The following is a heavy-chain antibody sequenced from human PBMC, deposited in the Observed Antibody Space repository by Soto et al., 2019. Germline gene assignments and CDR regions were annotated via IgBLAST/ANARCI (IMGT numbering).Heavy chain of an antibody. CDR1: VVSISSYY. CDR2: IYYSGLT. D-gene: IGHD3-16*01. V-gene: IGHV4-59*01. CDR3: ARDKVLGPHYYYGMEV. J-gene: IGHJ6*01. Sequence: SETLSLTCTFSVVSISSYYWSCVRHPPGKGLEWIGCIYYSGLTNYNPSPTSRVTISVDTATNQFSVMLTSVTPSDTSLYYRARDKVLGPHYYYGMEVWGQGTQVTVS.